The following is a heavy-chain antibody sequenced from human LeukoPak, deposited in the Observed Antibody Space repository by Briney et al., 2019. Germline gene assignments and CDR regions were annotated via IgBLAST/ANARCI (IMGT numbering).Heavy chain of an antibody. CDR2: ITPNADRT. J-gene: IGHJ1*01. V-gene: IGHV3-23*01. CDR3: AIMHGYYDGSGYWVQ. Sequence: GGSLRLSCAASGFTFGSYGMSWVRQAPGKGLEWVSFITPNADRTSYADSVEGRFTISRDNPRNTLYMQMNSLRDEDTAVYYCAIMHGYYDGSGYWVQWGQGTLVTVSP. D-gene: IGHD3-22*01. CDR1: GFTFGSYG.